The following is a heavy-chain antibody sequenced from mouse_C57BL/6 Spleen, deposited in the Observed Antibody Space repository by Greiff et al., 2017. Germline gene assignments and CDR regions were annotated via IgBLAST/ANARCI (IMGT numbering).Heavy chain of an antibody. CDR1: GYTFTSYW. CDR3: ARERDYDEDYYAMDY. J-gene: IGHJ4*01. D-gene: IGHD2-4*01. Sequence: VQLQQPGAELVKPGASVKMSCKASGYTFTSYWITWVKQRPGQGLEWIGDIYPGSGSTNYNEKFKSKATLTVDTSSSTAYMQLSSLTSEDSAVYYCARERDYDEDYYAMDYWGQGTSVTVSS. V-gene: IGHV1-55*01. CDR2: IYPGSGST.